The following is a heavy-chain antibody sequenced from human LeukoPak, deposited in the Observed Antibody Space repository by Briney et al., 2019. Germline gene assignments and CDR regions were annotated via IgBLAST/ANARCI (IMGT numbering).Heavy chain of an antibody. CDR3: ARDFVVGYWYFDL. Sequence: TGGSLRLSCAASGFTFTTYWMSWVRQAPGKGLEWVANIKQDGSEKYYVDSVKGRFTISRDNAKNSLYLQMNSLRAEDTAVYYCARDFVVGYWYFDLWGRGTLVTVSS. V-gene: IGHV3-7*01. CDR2: IKQDGSEK. CDR1: GFTFTTYW. D-gene: IGHD2-15*01. J-gene: IGHJ2*01.